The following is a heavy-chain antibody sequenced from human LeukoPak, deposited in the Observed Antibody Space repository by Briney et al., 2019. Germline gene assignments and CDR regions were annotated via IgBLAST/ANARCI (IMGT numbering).Heavy chain of an antibody. J-gene: IGHJ4*02. CDR2: ISGSGGST. D-gene: IGHD2-8*01. CDR3: AREYANGGFDY. V-gene: IGHV3-23*01. CDR1: GFTFSSYA. Sequence: VGSLRLSCAASGFTFSSYAMSWVRQAPGKGLEWGSAISGSGGSTYYADSVKGRFTISRDNSKNTLYLQMNSLRAEDTAVYYCAREYANGGFDYWGQGNLVTVSS.